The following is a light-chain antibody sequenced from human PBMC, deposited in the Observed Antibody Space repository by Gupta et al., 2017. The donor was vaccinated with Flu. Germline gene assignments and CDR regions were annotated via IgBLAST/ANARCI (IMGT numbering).Light chain of an antibody. J-gene: IGKJ1*01. V-gene: IGKV3-20*01. CDR1: QSVSSSY. CDR3: QQYGSSPET. CDR2: GAS. Sequence: IVLTQAPGTLSLSPGERATLSCRASQSVSSSYLAWYQQRPGQAPRVLIYGASIRATGIPDRFSAYGSGTDFTLPSSRLEPEDFAVYYCQQYGSSPETFGQGTQVEIK.